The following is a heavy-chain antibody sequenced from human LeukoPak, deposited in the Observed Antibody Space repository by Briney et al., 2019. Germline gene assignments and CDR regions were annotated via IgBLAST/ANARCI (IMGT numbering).Heavy chain of an antibody. CDR2: ISAYNGNT. V-gene: IGHV1-18*01. CDR3: ARDTPLYDSSGYYPGSAYYYYMDV. Sequence: ASVKVSCKASGYTFTSYGISWVRQAPGQGLEWMGWISAYNGNTNYAQKLQGRVTMTTDTSTSTAYMELRSLRSDDTAVYYCARDTPLYDSSGYYPGSAYYYYMDVWGKGTTVTISS. J-gene: IGHJ6*03. CDR1: GYTFTSYG. D-gene: IGHD3-22*01.